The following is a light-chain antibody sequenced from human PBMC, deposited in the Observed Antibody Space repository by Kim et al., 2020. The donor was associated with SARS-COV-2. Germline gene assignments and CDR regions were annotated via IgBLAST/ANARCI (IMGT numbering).Light chain of an antibody. V-gene: IGKV3-15*01. CDR2: GAS. CDR3: QQYNNWPYT. Sequence: ETVMTQSPATLSVSPGERATLSCRASQSVSSNLGWYQQKPGQAPWLLIYGASTRATGIPARFSGSGSGTEFTLTISSLQSEDFAVFYCQQYNNWPYTFGQGTKLEI. CDR1: QSVSSN. J-gene: IGKJ2*01.